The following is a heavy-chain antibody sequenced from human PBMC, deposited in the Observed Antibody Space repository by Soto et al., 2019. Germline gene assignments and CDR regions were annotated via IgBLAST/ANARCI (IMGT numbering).Heavy chain of an antibody. CDR3: ASHFHGIVGASDY. CDR2: IYYSGST. Sequence: SETLSLTCTVSGGSISSYYWSWIRQPPGKGLEWIGYIYYSGSTNYNPSLKSRVTISVDTSKNQFSLKLSSVTAADTAVYYCASHFHGIVGASDYWGQGTLLTVSS. CDR1: GGSISSYY. D-gene: IGHD1-26*01. J-gene: IGHJ4*02. V-gene: IGHV4-59*08.